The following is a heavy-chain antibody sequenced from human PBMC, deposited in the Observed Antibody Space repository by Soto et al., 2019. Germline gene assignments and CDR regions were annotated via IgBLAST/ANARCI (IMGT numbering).Heavy chain of an antibody. D-gene: IGHD3-22*01. CDR3: AKCTLTQAYYSDSRRVFES. CDR2: ISVSGATN. V-gene: IGHV3-23*01. CDR1: CFIFSCYA. Sequence: PGGYLIVSNAASCFIFSCYALRWVREAPGQGVEWVSTISVSGATNYYADSVKGRFTISRDNSRNTVFLQMYSLRGEETAVYYCAKCTLTQAYYSDSRRVFESWGHG. J-gene: IGHJ3*02.